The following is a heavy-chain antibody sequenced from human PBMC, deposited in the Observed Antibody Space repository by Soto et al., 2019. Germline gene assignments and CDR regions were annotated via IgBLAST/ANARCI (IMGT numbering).Heavy chain of an antibody. CDR2: IYSGGST. D-gene: IGHD1-26*01. CDR3: ARLVGATYYFDY. J-gene: IGHJ4*02. Sequence: GGSLRLSCAASGFTVSSNYMSWVRQAPGKGLEWVSVIYSGGSTYYADSVKGRFTISRDNSKNTLYLQMNSLRAEDTAVYHCARLVGATYYFDYWGQGTLVTVSS. CDR1: GFTVSSNY. V-gene: IGHV3-66*04.